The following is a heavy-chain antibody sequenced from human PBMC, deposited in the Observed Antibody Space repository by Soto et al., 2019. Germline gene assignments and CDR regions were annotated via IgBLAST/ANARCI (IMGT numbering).Heavy chain of an antibody. Sequence: GQSLKISCEASGYTFTNYWIGWVRQMPGTGLEWMGIIYPRDSDTRYSPSFQDQVTMSVDKSIGTAYLQWSSLKASDTAMYYCVRPSGKRESSVGPRSFDYWGQGTLVTVSS. CDR3: VRPSGKRESSVGPRSFDY. CDR2: IYPRDSDT. V-gene: IGHV5-51*01. J-gene: IGHJ4*02. CDR1: GYTFTNYW. D-gene: IGHD6-13*01.